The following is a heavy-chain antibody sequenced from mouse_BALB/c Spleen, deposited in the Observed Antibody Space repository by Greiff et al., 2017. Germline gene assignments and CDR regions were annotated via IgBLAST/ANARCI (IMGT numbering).Heavy chain of an antibody. V-gene: IGHV2-6-7*01. CDR1: GFSFTGYG. Sequence: VQLVESGPGLVAPSQSLSITCTVSGFSFTGYGVNWVRQPPGKGLEWLGMIWGDGSTDYNSALKSRLSISKDNSKSQVFLKMNSLQTDDTARYYCASYGNYDGWFAYWGQGTLVTVSA. J-gene: IGHJ3*01. CDR2: IWGDGST. D-gene: IGHD2-1*01. CDR3: ASYGNYDGWFAY.